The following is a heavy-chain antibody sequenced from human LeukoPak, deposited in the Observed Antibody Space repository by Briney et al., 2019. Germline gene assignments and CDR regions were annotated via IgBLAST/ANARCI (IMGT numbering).Heavy chain of an antibody. J-gene: IGHJ4*02. CDR1: NGYVRSYY. Sequence: SETLSLTCTVSNGYVRSYYWSWVRQSPGKGLEWIGYIYYSGSTYYNPSLKSRVTISIHTSRNQFSLMLSSVTAADTAMYYCARYYDRTGFDYWGQGTLVTVSS. CDR2: IYYSGST. V-gene: IGHV4-59*08. CDR3: ARYYDRTGFDY. D-gene: IGHD3-16*01.